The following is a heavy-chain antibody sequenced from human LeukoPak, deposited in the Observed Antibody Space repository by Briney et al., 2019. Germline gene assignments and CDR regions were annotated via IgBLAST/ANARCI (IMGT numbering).Heavy chain of an antibody. D-gene: IGHD3-10*01. V-gene: IGHV5-51*01. CDR1: GYSLTSYW. CDR2: IYPGDSDT. CDR3: ARQRWFGNDAFDI. J-gene: IGHJ3*02. Sequence: GESLKISCKGSGYSLTSYWIGWVRQMPGKGLEWMGIIYPGDSDTRYSPSFQGQVTISADKSTSTAYLQWSSLKASDTAMYYCARQRWFGNDAFDIWGQGTMVTVSS.